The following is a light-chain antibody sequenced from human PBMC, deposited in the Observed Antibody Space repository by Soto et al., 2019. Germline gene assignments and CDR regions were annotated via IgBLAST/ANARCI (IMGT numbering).Light chain of an antibody. V-gene: IGKV1-8*01. J-gene: IGKJ1*01. Sequence: TRMTQSPSSFSASTGDRVTITCRASQGISSFLAWYQQKSGKAPKLLMYAASTLQSGVPSRFSGSGSGTDFTLTIRSLQSEDFATYYCQQYYLYPRTFDQGTKVEIK. CDR3: QQYYLYPRT. CDR1: QGISSF. CDR2: AAS.